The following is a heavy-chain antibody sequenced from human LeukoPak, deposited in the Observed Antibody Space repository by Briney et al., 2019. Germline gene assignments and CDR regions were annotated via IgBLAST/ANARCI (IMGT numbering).Heavy chain of an antibody. V-gene: IGHV1-2*02. CDR1: GYTFTGYY. D-gene: IGHD2-2*02. J-gene: IGHJ4*02. Sequence: ASVKVSCKASGYTFTGYYMHWVRQAPGQGLEWMGWINPNSGGTNYAQKFQGRVTMTRDTSISTAYMELSRLRSDDTAVYYCAGRFRGSDTIVVVPAAIDYWGQGTLVTVSS. CDR2: INPNSGGT. CDR3: AGRFRGSDTIVVVPAAIDY.